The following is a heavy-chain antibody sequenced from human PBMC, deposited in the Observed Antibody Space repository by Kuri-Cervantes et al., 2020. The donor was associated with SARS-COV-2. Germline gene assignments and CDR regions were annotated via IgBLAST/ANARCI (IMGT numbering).Heavy chain of an antibody. V-gene: IGHV1-8*01. CDR1: ETTFPNYD. CDR2: VKTNSGNT. D-gene: IGHD2-21*01. J-gene: IGHJ4*02. Sequence: ASAKVSCKTPETTFPNYDINWVRQATGQGLEWMGMVKTNSGNTLYAQFFQGRVTMTRDISTSTVYMELSSLTSDDTAIYYCYCAPKEGFDSWGQGTLVTVSS. CDR3: YCAPKEGFDS.